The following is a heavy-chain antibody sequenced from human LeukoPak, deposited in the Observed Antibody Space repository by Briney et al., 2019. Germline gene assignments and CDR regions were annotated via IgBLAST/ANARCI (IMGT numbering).Heavy chain of an antibody. CDR2: ISVYNGNT. J-gene: IGHJ4*02. V-gene: IGHV1-18*01. Sequence: ASVKVSCKASGYSFLSYGISWVRQAPGQGLEWMGWISVYNGNTKYAQKVQGRVTGTTDTSTSTAYMEMRSLRADDTAVYYCARDNGDYRLYFEYWGQGTLVTVSS. D-gene: IGHD4-17*01. CDR1: GYSFLSYG. CDR3: ARDNGDYRLYFEY.